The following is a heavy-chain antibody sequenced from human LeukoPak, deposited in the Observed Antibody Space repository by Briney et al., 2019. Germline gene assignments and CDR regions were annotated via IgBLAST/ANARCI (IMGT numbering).Heavy chain of an antibody. CDR2: ISAYNGNT. CDR1: GYTFTSYG. V-gene: IGHV1-18*01. Sequence: GASVKVSCKASGYTFTSYGISWVRQAPGQGLEWMGWISAYNGNTNYAQKLQGRVTMTTDTSTSTAYMGLRSLRSDDAAVYYCARGPGGYYDFWSGYYDTSSFDYWGQGTLVTVSS. J-gene: IGHJ4*02. CDR3: ARGPGGYYDFWSGYYDTSSFDY. D-gene: IGHD3-3*01.